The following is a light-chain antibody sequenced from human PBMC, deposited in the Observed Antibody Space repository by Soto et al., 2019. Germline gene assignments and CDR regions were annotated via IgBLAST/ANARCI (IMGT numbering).Light chain of an antibody. Sequence: QSALTQPRSVSGSSRQSVTISCTGTSSDVGGYNYVSWYQQHPGKAPKLMIYDVSKRPSGVPDRFSGSKSGNTASLTISGLQAEDEADYYCCSYAGSYTLVVFGGGTQLTVL. V-gene: IGLV2-11*01. CDR1: SSDVGGYNY. CDR2: DVS. CDR3: CSYAGSYTLVV. J-gene: IGLJ2*01.